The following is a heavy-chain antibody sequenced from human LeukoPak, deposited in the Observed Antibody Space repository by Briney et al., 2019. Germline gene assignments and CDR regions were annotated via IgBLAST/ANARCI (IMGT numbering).Heavy chain of an antibody. CDR2: ISSSSSYI. CDR3: ARGDIVVVPAAPFDP. V-gene: IGHV3-21*01. J-gene: IGHJ5*02. CDR1: GFTFSSYS. Sequence: KPGGSLRLSCAASGFTFSSYSMSWVRQAPGKGLEWVSSISSSSSYIYYADSVKGRFTISRDNAKNSLYLQMNSLRAEDTAVYYCARGDIVVVPAAPFDPWGQGTLVTVSS. D-gene: IGHD2-2*01.